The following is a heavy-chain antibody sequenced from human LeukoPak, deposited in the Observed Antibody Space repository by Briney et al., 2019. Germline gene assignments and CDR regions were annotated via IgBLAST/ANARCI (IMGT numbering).Heavy chain of an antibody. CDR2: IYYSGST. Sequence: PSETLSLTCTVSGGSISSYYWSWIRQPPGKGLEWIGYIYYSGSTNYNPSLKSRVTISVDTSKNQFSLKLSSVTAADTAVYYCARRQRYCSSTNCVYYGMDVWGQGTTVTVSS. CDR1: GGSISSYY. D-gene: IGHD2-2*01. V-gene: IGHV4-59*08. J-gene: IGHJ6*02. CDR3: ARRQRYCSSTNCVYYGMDV.